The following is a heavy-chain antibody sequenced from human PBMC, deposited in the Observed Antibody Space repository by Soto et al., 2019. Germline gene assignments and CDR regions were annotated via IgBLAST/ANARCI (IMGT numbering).Heavy chain of an antibody. CDR2: IYYSGST. Sequence: SETLSLTCTVSGGSISRYYWSWIRQPPGKGLEWIGYIYYSGSTNYNPSLKSRVTISVDTSKNQFSLKLGSVTAADTAVYYCARHRIDDAFDIWGQGTMVTVSS. J-gene: IGHJ3*02. D-gene: IGHD2-21*01. V-gene: IGHV4-59*08. CDR3: ARHRIDDAFDI. CDR1: GGSISRYY.